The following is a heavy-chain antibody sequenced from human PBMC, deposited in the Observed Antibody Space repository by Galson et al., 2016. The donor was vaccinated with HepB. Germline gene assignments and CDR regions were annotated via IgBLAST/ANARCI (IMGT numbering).Heavy chain of an antibody. D-gene: IGHD3-3*02. J-gene: IGHJ4*02. Sequence: SLRLSCAGSGFTFSSYWMSWVRQAPGKGLEWVANIKQDGSEKYYVDSVKGRFTISRDNAKNSLYLQMNSLRVDDTAVYYCTRHYFSDSWGQGILVTVSS. V-gene: IGHV3-7*03. CDR3: TRHYFSDS. CDR1: GFTFSSYW. CDR2: IKQDGSEK.